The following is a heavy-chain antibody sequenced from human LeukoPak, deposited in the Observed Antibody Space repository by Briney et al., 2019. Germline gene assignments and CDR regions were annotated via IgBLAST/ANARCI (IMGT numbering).Heavy chain of an antibody. CDR2: INSGNGYT. Sequence: ASVKVSCKASGYTFTSYAMHWVRQAPGERLEWMGWINSGNGYTKSSQKFQGRVTISRDTSASTAYMELRSLRSEDTAVYYCARATNYDLWSAYYHHMDVWGKGTTVTVSS. CDR3: ARATNYDLWSAYYHHMDV. D-gene: IGHD3-3*01. CDR1: GYTFTSYA. V-gene: IGHV1-3*01. J-gene: IGHJ6*04.